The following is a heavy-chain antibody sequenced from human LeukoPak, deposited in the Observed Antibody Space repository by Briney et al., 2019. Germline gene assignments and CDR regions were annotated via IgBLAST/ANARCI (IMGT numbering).Heavy chain of an antibody. D-gene: IGHD3-9*01. Sequence: ASVKVSCKASGYTFTSYYMHWVRQAPGQGLEWMGIINPSGGSTSYAQKFQGRVTMTRDTSTSTVYMELSSLRSEDTAVYYCARAPLTGYFRERFDPWGQGTLVTVSS. CDR3: ARAPLTGYFRERFDP. CDR1: GYTFTSYY. CDR2: INPSGGST. J-gene: IGHJ5*02. V-gene: IGHV1-46*01.